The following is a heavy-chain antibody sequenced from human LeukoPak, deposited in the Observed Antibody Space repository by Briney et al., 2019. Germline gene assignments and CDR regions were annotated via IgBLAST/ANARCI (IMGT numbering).Heavy chain of an antibody. CDR1: GGSISSSSYY. CDR3: ARQVSSGWSRGWFDP. D-gene: IGHD6-19*01. V-gene: IGHV4-39*01. Sequence: SETLSLTCTVSGGSISSSSYYWGWIRQPPEKGLECIGSIYYSGRTYYNPSLKSRVTISVDTSKNHFSLKLSSVTAADTAVYYCARQVSSGWSRGWFDPWGQGTLVTVSS. J-gene: IGHJ5*02. CDR2: IYYSGRT.